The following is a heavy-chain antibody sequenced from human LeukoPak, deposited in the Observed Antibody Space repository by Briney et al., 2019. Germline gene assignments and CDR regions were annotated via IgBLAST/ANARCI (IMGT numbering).Heavy chain of an antibody. J-gene: IGHJ6*03. V-gene: IGHV1-18*04. CDR2: ISPYNGNT. CDR1: GYTFTGYY. Sequence: ASVKVSCKASGYTFTGYYVHWVRQAPGQGLEWMGWISPYNGNTNSAQKLQGRVTMTTDTSTSTAYMELRSLRSDDTAVYYCARVVEYQLLRNYFYYMDVWGKGTTVTVSS. CDR3: ARVVEYQLLRNYFYYMDV. D-gene: IGHD2-2*01.